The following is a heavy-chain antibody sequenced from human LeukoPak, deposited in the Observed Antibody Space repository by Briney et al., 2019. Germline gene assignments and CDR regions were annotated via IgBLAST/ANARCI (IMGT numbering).Heavy chain of an antibody. CDR3: ARDGAAAGTDNWFDP. J-gene: IGHJ5*02. Sequence: GGSLRLSCAASGFTFSSYGMNWVRRAPGEGLEWVSYISSSGSTIYYADSVKGRFTISRDKAKNSLYLQMNSLRAEDTAVYYCARDGAAAGTDNWFDPWGQGTLVTVSS. CDR1: GFTFSSYG. D-gene: IGHD6-13*01. V-gene: IGHV3-48*03. CDR2: ISSSGSTI.